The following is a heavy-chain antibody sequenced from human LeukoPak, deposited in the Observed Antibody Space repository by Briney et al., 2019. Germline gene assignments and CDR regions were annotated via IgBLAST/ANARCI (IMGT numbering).Heavy chain of an antibody. D-gene: IGHD1-26*01. Sequence: KPSETLSLTCTVSGGSISSYYWSWIRQPPGKGLEWIGYMYYSGSTNYNPSLKSRVTISVDTSKNQFSLKLSSVTAADTAVYYCARRPSGSQFLDYWGQGTLVTVSS. V-gene: IGHV4-59*08. CDR3: ARRPSGSQFLDY. J-gene: IGHJ4*02. CDR1: GGSISSYY. CDR2: MYYSGST.